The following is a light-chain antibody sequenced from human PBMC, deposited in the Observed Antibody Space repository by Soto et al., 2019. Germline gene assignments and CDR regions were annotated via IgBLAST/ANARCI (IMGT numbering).Light chain of an antibody. CDR1: QSVSSY. Sequence: EIVLTQSPGTLSLSPGERATLSCRASQSVSSYLAWYQQKPGQAPRLLIYDASTRATGISARFSGSGSGTDFTLTIISLEPEDFAVYYCQQRSNWPVTFGQGTKVEVK. CDR3: QQRSNWPVT. CDR2: DAS. V-gene: IGKV3-11*01. J-gene: IGKJ1*01.